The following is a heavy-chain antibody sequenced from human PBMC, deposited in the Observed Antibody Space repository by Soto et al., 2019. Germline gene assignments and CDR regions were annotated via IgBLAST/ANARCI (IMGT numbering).Heavy chain of an antibody. CDR3: ARVGSWYVDY. CDR1: GGTFSSYT. D-gene: IGHD6-13*01. CDR2: IIPILGIA. Sequence: ASVKVSCKASGGTFSSYTISWVRQAPGQGLEWMGMIIPILGIANYAQKFQGRVTITADKSTSTAYMELSSLRSEDTAVYYCARVGSWYVDYWGQGTLVTVSS. J-gene: IGHJ4*02. V-gene: IGHV1-69*02.